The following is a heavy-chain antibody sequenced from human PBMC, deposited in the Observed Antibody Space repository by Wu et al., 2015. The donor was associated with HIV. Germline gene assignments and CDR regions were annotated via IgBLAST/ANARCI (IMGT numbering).Heavy chain of an antibody. CDR2: LIPMYGAA. D-gene: IGHD5-12*01. V-gene: IGHV1-69*13. Sequence: QVQLLQSGAEVKNPGSSVRVSCKASGATFKSYALSWVRQAPGQGLEWMGRLIPMYGAANYAQKFQGRVTITADESTNTAYMDVSGLRSDDTAVYYCARNTDSVATSLYSLGVWGQGTVVTVSS. CDR3: ARNTDSVATSLYSLGV. J-gene: IGHJ6*02. CDR1: GATFKSYA.